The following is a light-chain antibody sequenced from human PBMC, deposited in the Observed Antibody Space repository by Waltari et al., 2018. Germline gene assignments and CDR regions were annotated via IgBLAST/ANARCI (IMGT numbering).Light chain of an antibody. Sequence: QSALTQPASVSGSPGQSITNSCTGTSSDVGGYNYVPWYQQHPGKAPKLMIYEVSNRPSGVSNRFSGSKSGNTASLTISGLQAEDEADYYCSSYTSSSSWVFGGGTKLTVL. CDR2: EVS. CDR1: SSDVGGYNY. V-gene: IGLV2-14*01. J-gene: IGLJ3*02. CDR3: SSYTSSSSWV.